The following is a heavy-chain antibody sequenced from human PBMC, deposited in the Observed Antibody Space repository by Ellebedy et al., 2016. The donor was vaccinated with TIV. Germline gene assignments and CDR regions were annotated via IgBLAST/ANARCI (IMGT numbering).Heavy chain of an antibody. V-gene: IGHV3-64*04. J-gene: IGHJ4*02. Sequence: GESLKISXSASGFTFSPYAMHWVRQAPGKGLEYVSAISKSGGTTYYADSVKGRFTISRDNSKNTLYLQMNSLRAEDTAVYYCAKGAVVIAISGSYFDYWGQGTLVTVSS. CDR1: GFTFSPYA. CDR3: AKGAVVIAISGSYFDY. D-gene: IGHD2-21*01. CDR2: ISKSGGTT.